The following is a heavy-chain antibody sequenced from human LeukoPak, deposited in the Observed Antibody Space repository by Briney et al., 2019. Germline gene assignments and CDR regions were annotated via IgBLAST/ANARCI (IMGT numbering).Heavy chain of an antibody. D-gene: IGHD1-26*01. CDR2: FYYSGST. V-gene: IGHV4-39*07. CDR1: GGSISSSSYY. J-gene: IGHJ4*02. CDR3: ARDRGVGTTTFDF. Sequence: SETLSLTCTVSGGSISSSSYYWGWIRQPPGKGLEWIGSFYYSGSTYYNPSLKSRVTISVDTSKNQFSLKLSSVTAADTAVYYCARDRGVGTTTFDFWGQGTLVTVSS.